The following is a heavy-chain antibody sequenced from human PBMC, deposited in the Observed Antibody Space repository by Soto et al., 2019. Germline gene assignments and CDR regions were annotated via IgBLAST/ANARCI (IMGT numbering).Heavy chain of an antibody. D-gene: IGHD1-26*01. Sequence: QVQLVQSGAEVKKPGASVKVSCKASGYTFTSYDINWVRQATGQGLEWMGWMNPNSGNTGYAQKFQGRVTMTRNTSISTAYMELSSLRSEDTAVYYCARGTRKGSGSYVGAFDIWGQGTMVTVSS. CDR3: ARGTRKGSGSYVGAFDI. J-gene: IGHJ3*02. CDR1: GYTFTSYD. CDR2: MNPNSGNT. V-gene: IGHV1-8*01.